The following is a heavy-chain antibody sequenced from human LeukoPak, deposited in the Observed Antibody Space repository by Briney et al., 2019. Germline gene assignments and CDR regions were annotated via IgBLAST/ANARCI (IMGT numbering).Heavy chain of an antibody. Sequence: ASVKVSCMASGHTLIGYYMHWVRQAPGQGLEWMGWINPNTGGTNYAEKFQGRVTMTRDTSISTAYMELSRVRSDDTAVYYCARGGPLTPTNGYYIYWGQGTLVTVSS. D-gene: IGHD3-22*01. V-gene: IGHV1-2*02. J-gene: IGHJ4*02. CDR1: GHTLIGYY. CDR2: INPNTGGT. CDR3: ARGGPLTPTNGYYIY.